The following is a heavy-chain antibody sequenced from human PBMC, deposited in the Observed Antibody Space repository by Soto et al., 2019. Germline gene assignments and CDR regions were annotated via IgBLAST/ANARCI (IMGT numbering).Heavy chain of an antibody. J-gene: IGHJ4*02. CDR1: GGSISSYY. V-gene: IGHV4-59*04. CDR3: ARLGGLTEFSGPWYRYEH. D-gene: IGHD5-18*01. CDR2: IFYSGTT. Sequence: TETLSLTCTVSGGSISSYYWSWIRQPPGKGLEWIGHIFYSGTTYYNPSLGSRVTMSLNTSKNNFSLSLSSVTAADTAVYYCARLGGLTEFSGPWYRYEHCGRGILVTVSS.